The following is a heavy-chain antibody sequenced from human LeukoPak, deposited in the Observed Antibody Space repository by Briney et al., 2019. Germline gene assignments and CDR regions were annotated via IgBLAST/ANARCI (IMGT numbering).Heavy chain of an antibody. CDR3: ARGGGYASPIGY. J-gene: IGHJ4*02. Sequence: PSETLSFTCTLSGGSISTYYWSWIRQPPGKGLEWIGYIYHSGSTNYNPSLKSRVTISVDTSKNQFSLKLSSVTAADTAVYYRARGGGYASPIGYWGQGALVTVSS. D-gene: IGHD5-12*01. CDR2: IYHSGST. CDR1: GGSISTYY. V-gene: IGHV4-59*01.